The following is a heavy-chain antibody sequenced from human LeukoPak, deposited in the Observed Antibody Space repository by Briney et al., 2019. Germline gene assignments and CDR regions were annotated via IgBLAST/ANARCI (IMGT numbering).Heavy chain of an antibody. Sequence: SETLSLTCTVSGGSISSYYWSWIRQPPGKGLEWIGYIYYSGSTNYNPSLKSRVTLSLDTSKNQFSLKLSSVTAADTAVYYCARDAYYYDSSGIRDYWGQGTLVTVSS. V-gene: IGHV4-59*12. CDR1: GGSISSYY. CDR2: IYYSGST. D-gene: IGHD3-22*01. CDR3: ARDAYYYDSSGIRDY. J-gene: IGHJ4*02.